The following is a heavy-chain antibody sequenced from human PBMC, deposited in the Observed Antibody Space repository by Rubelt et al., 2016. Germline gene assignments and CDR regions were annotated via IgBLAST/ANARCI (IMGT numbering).Heavy chain of an antibody. CDR1: GFTFSSYG. CDR2: ISYDGSNE. D-gene: IGHD3-10*01. CDR3: AKINYNTWYGDFDY. V-gene: IGHV3-30*18. J-gene: IGHJ4*02. Sequence: AGRSLRLSCAASGFTFSSYGMHWVRQAPGKGLEWVAVISYDGSNEYYADSVKGRFTISRDNSKNTLYLQMNSLRAEDTAVYYCAKINYNTWYGDFDYWGQGTLVTVSS.